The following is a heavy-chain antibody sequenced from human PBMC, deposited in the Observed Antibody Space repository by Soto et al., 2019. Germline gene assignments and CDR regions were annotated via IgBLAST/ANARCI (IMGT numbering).Heavy chain of an antibody. D-gene: IGHD2-2*02. CDR1: GGSFSGYY. V-gene: IGHV4-34*01. Sequence: SETLSLTCAVYGGSFSGYYWSWIRQPPGKGLEWIGEINHSGSTNYNPSLKSRVTISVDTSKNQFSLKLSSVTAADTAVYYCARGRYCSSTSCYTKYYYYYGMDVWGQGTTVTVSS. J-gene: IGHJ6*02. CDR2: INHSGST. CDR3: ARGRYCSSTSCYTKYYYYYGMDV.